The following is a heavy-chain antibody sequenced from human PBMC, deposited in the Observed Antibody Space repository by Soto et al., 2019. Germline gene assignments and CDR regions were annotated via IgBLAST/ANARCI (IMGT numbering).Heavy chain of an antibody. D-gene: IGHD2-8*01. V-gene: IGHV1-2*02. CDR2: INPNSGAT. CDR3: AREGGDIVQMVYALPWY. Sequence: ASVKVSCKASGYTFTDYYMHWVRQAPGQGLEWMGWINPNSGATSYAQRFQGRVTMTRDTSISTAYMELSRLASDDTAVYYCAREGGDIVQMVYALPWYWGQGTLVTVSS. J-gene: IGHJ4*02. CDR1: GYTFTDYY.